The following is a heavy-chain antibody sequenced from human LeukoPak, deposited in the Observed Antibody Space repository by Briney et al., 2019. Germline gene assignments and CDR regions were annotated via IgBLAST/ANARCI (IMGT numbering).Heavy chain of an antibody. Sequence: GGSLRLSCAASGFTFSSSAMSWVRQVPGKGMEWVSGISASGGSTYYADSVRGRFTISRDNSKNSLYLQINSLKTEDTAVYYCARDDGGQGDYWGQGTLVTVSS. V-gene: IGHV3-23*01. CDR2: ISASGGST. D-gene: IGHD2-15*01. J-gene: IGHJ4*02. CDR1: GFTFSSSA. CDR3: ARDDGGQGDY.